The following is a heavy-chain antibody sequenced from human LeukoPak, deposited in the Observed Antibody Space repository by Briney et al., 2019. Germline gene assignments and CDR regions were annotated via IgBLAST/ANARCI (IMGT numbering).Heavy chain of an antibody. CDR1: GFTFSSYA. Sequence: PGGFLRLSCAASGFTFSSYAMSWVRQAPGKGLEWVSTLTFSGGSTYYADSVKGRFTISRDNSKNTLFLQMNSLRAEDTAVYYCAKGRSEYSYTSDALNVWGQGTMIIVSS. CDR2: LTFSGGST. V-gene: IGHV3-23*01. CDR3: AKGRSEYSYTSDALNV. J-gene: IGHJ3*01. D-gene: IGHD5-18*01.